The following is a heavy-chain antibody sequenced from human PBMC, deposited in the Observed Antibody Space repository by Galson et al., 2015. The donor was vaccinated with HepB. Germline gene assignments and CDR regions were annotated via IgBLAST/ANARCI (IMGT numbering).Heavy chain of an antibody. Sequence: SLRLSCAVSGFTFRNYAMSWVRQAPGKGLEWVSGISGSGYDTYYADSVKGRLTISRDNSKNTLYLQMNSLRAEDTAVYYCARDGYNLFAFDIWGQGTMVTVSS. CDR3: ARDGYNLFAFDI. D-gene: IGHD5-24*01. V-gene: IGHV3-23*01. J-gene: IGHJ3*02. CDR1: GFTFRNYA. CDR2: ISGSGYDT.